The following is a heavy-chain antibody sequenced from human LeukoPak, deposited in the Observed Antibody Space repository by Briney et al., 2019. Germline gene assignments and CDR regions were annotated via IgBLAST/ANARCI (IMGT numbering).Heavy chain of an antibody. Sequence: ASVKVSCKASGYTFTVYYTHWVRQAPGQGLEWMGWIKPNSGGTKYAQKFQGRVTMTRDTSISTAYMELSSLTSDDTALYYCATDGAVAGTAYPEYWGQGTLVTVSS. J-gene: IGHJ4*02. CDR3: ATDGAVAGTAYPEY. V-gene: IGHV1-2*02. CDR1: GYTFTVYY. D-gene: IGHD6-19*01. CDR2: IKPNSGGT.